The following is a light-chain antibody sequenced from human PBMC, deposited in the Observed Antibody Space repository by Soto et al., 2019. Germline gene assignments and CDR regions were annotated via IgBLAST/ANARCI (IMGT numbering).Light chain of an antibody. CDR1: QSVGSF. Sequence: EIVLTQSPATLSLSPGERATLSCRASQSVGSFLAWYQQKPGQAPRLLIYGASSRATGIPGRFSGSGSGTDFTLTISSLEPEDFAVYYCQQRSNWPPITFGQGTRLEIK. J-gene: IGKJ5*01. CDR3: QQRSNWPPIT. V-gene: IGKV3-11*01. CDR2: GAS.